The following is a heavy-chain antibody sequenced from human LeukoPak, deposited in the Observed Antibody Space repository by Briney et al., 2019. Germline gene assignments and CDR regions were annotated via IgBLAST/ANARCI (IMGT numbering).Heavy chain of an antibody. D-gene: IGHD3-10*01. Sequence: GSLRLSCAASGLTFSVYSLNWVRQPPGKGLEWIGEINLSGTTNYSPSLKSRVAISIDTSKKQLSLRLSSVTAADTAVYFCARGQVYYYGSGSLQNWGQGTLVTVSS. CDR1: GLTFSVYS. J-gene: IGHJ4*02. V-gene: IGHV4-34*01. CDR3: ARGQVYYYGSGSLQN. CDR2: INLSGTT.